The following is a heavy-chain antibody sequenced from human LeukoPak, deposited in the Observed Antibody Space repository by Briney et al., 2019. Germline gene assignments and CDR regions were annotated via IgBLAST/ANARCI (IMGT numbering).Heavy chain of an antibody. V-gene: IGHV4-59*01. Sequence: SETLSLTCTVSGGSISSYYWSWIRQPPGKGLEWIGYIYYSGSTNYNPSLKSRVTISVDTSKNQFSLKLSSVTAADTAVYYCAAGTTGTTTSFDYWGQGTLVTVSS. CDR2: IYYSGST. D-gene: IGHD1-1*01. CDR1: GGSISSYY. J-gene: IGHJ4*02. CDR3: AAGTTGTTTSFDY.